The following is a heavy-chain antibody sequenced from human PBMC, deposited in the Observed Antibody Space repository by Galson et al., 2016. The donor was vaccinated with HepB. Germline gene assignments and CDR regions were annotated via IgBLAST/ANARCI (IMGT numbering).Heavy chain of an antibody. CDR2: LSFDGINK. V-gene: IGHV3-30*18. CDR3: AKGKWSWNTHFDY. D-gene: IGHD1/OR15-1a*01. Sequence: SLRLSCAASGFTFSDYGIHWVRQAPGKGLEWVAVLSFDGINKYYADSVKGRFTISRDNSKNTVYLQMNSLRADDTAIYYCAKGKWSWNTHFDYWGHGTLVTVSS. J-gene: IGHJ4*01. CDR1: GFTFSDYG.